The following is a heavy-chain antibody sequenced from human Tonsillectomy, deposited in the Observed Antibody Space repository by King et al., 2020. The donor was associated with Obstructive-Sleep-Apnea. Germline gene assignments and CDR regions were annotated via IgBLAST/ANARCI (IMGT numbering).Heavy chain of an antibody. CDR3: ARDEQRIPYWYFDL. CDR1: GGSISSSSYY. V-gene: IGHV4-39*07. Sequence: VQLQESGPGLVKPSETLSLTCTVSGGSISSSSYYWGWIRQPPGKGLEWIGSIYHSGSTYYNPSLKSRVTISVDKSKNQFSLKLNAVTAADTAVYYCARDEQRIPYWYFDLWGRGTLVTVSS. D-gene: IGHD6-25*01. CDR2: IYHSGST. J-gene: IGHJ2*01.